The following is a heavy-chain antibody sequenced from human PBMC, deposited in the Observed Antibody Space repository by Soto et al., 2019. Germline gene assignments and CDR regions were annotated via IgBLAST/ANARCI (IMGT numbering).Heavy chain of an antibody. J-gene: IGHJ4*02. CDR1: GYTFTNYW. CDR2: IFPGDSDT. Sequence: GESLKISCKAIGYTFTNYWIGWVRQTPGKGLEWMGIIFPGDSDTRYNASFEGQVTVSADESISTAYLQWNTLKASDTAMYYCVRPNFGALTHFDFWGQGTLVTVS. D-gene: IGHD3-16*01. CDR3: VRPNFGALTHFDF. V-gene: IGHV5-51*01.